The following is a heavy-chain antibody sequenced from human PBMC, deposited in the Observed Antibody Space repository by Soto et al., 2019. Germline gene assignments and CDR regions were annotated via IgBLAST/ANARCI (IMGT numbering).Heavy chain of an antibody. CDR1: GNTFSNYY. D-gene: IGHD2-21*02. J-gene: IGHJ4*02. Sequence: QVQLVQSGAEVKKPGASVKVSCKASGNTFSNYYIHWVRQAPGQGLEWMGTINPSGGHTTYAQKFLGRVTMTRYSSTSTLYMELTSRRFEDTAVYYCARGVHVVVVTAAFDYWGQGTLVTVSS. CDR3: ARGVHVVVVTAAFDY. V-gene: IGHV1-46*03. CDR2: INPSGGHT.